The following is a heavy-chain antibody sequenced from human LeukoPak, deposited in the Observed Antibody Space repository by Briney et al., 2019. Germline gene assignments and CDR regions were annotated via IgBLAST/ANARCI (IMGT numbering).Heavy chain of an antibody. CDR3: ARSSGAAFDI. D-gene: IGHD3-10*01. CDR1: GFTFRSYW. Sequence: GGSLRLSCATFGFTFRSYWMAWVRQAPGKGLEGVANIKQDGSEKYYVDSVKGRFTISRDNAKTSLYLQMNSLRAEDTAVYYCARSSGAAFDIWGQGTMVTVSS. V-gene: IGHV3-7*01. CDR2: IKQDGSEK. J-gene: IGHJ3*02.